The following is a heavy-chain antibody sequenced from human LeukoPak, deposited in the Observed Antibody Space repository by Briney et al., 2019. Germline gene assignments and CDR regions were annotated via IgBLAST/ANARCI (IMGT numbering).Heavy chain of an antibody. CDR3: ARARGGYYYYGMDV. D-gene: IGHD3-16*01. Sequence: PGGSLRLSCAASGFTVSSNYMSWVRQAPGKGLEWVSVIYSGGSTYYADSVKGRFTISKHNSKHTLYLQMNSLRAEDTAVYYCARARGGYYYYGMDVWGQGTTVTVSS. V-gene: IGHV3-53*04. CDR1: GFTVSSNY. J-gene: IGHJ6*02. CDR2: IYSGGST.